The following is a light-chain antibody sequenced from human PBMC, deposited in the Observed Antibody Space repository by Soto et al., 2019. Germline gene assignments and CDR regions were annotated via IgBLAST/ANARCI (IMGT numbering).Light chain of an antibody. V-gene: IGLV9-49*01. CDR2: VGTGGIVG. Sequence: QSALTQPPSASASLGASVTLTCTLTSDYSNYKVDWYQQRPQQGPRFVMRVGTGGIVGSKGDDIPDRFSVFGSGLNRYLTISNIQEEDESDYHCGADHGTGSNFVYVFGGGTKLTVL. CDR3: GADHGTGSNFVYV. J-gene: IGLJ2*01. CDR1: SDYSNYK.